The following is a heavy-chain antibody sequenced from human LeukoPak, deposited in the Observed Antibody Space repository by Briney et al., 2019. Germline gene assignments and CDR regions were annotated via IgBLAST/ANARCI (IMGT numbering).Heavy chain of an antibody. V-gene: IGHV4-34*01. CDR1: GGPFSGYY. D-gene: IGHD6-6*01. J-gene: IGHJ4*02. CDR2: INHSGST. CDR3: ARRRLLYSSSSPFDY. Sequence: PSETLSLTCAVYGGPFSGYYWSWIRQPPGKGLEWIGEINHSGSTNYNPSLKSRVTISVDTSKNQFSLKLSSVTAADTAVYYCARRRLLYSSSSPFDYWGQGTLVTVSS.